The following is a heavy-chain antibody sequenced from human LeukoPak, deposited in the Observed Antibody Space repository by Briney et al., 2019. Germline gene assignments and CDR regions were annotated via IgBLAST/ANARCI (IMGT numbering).Heavy chain of an antibody. D-gene: IGHD6-13*01. Sequence: GASVKVSCKASGYTFTGNYMHWVRQAPGQGLEWMGWINPDSGGTNYAQKFRGRVTMTGDTSISTAYMDLSRLRSDDTAVYYCARAVKTKYSSSWYDYWGQGTLVTVSS. CDR2: INPDSGGT. J-gene: IGHJ4*02. V-gene: IGHV1-2*02. CDR3: ARAVKTKYSSSWYDY. CDR1: GYTFTGNY.